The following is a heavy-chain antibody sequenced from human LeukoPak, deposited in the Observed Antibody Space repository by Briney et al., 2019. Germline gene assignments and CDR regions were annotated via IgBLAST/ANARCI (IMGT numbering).Heavy chain of an antibody. Sequence: PGGSLRLSCAVSGLTFSSSWMDWVRQAPGKGLEWVASINPDGNKKYSADSVKGRSTISRDNAENSLYLQVNSLRVEDTAFYYCARDLAYSRLDYWGQGMLVTVSS. CDR1: GLTFSSSW. D-gene: IGHD5-18*01. V-gene: IGHV3-7*01. CDR3: ARDLAYSRLDY. J-gene: IGHJ4*02. CDR2: INPDGNKK.